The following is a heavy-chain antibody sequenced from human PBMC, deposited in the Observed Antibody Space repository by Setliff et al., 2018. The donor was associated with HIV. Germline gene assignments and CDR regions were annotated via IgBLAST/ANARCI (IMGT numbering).Heavy chain of an antibody. D-gene: IGHD1-1*01. CDR3: AKFRNRDLDY. CDR2: ISTDGSNK. J-gene: IGHJ4*02. Sequence: GGSLRLSCVVSGFSFSNFWMGWVRQTPGKGLESLAIISTDGSNKQYLNSVRGRFTISRDNAKNSLFLQMDNLRVEDTGIYFCAKFRNRDLDYWGQGTPVTVSS. V-gene: IGHV3-7*01. CDR1: GFSFSNFW.